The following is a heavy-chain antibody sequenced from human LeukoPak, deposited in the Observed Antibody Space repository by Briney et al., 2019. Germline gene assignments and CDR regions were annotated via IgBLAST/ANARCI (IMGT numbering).Heavy chain of an antibody. CDR3: ARHGGYCSGGSCPYYYYGMDV. D-gene: IGHD2-15*01. CDR2: ISSSSSYI. Sequence: GGSLRLSCAASGFTFSSYSMNWVRQAPGKGLEWVSSISSSSSYIYYADSVKGRFTISRDNAKNSLYLQMNSLRAEDTAVYYCARHGGYCSGGSCPYYYYGMDVWGQGTTVTVSS. V-gene: IGHV3-21*01. CDR1: GFTFSSYS. J-gene: IGHJ6*02.